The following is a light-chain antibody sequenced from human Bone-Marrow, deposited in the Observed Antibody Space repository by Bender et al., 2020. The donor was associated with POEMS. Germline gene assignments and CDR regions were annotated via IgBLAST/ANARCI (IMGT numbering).Light chain of an antibody. CDR3: CAYVGSYTYV. J-gene: IGLJ1*01. CDR1: SSNIGTGYD. V-gene: IGLV1-40*01. CDR2: GDN. Sequence: QSVLTQPPSVSGAPGHRVTISCTGSSSNIGTGYDVHWYKQIPGAAPKLLIYGDNNRPSGVPDRISVSKSGTSASLAITGLQAEDEGDYYCCAYVGSYTYVFGGGTLVTVL.